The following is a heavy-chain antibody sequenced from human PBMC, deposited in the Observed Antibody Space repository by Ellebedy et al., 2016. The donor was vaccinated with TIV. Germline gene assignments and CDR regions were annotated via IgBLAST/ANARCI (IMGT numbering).Heavy chain of an antibody. CDR3: ARWGGLKSAIDY. Sequence: GSLRLSCTVSGSSISNFSWSWIRQPPGKGLEWIGYFYYRGSTSYNPSLKSRVTISLDTSTNQFSLKLNSVTAADTAVYYCARWGGLKSAIDYWGQGTLVTVSS. V-gene: IGHV4-59*01. CDR1: GSSISNFS. D-gene: IGHD3-3*01. CDR2: FYYRGST. J-gene: IGHJ4*02.